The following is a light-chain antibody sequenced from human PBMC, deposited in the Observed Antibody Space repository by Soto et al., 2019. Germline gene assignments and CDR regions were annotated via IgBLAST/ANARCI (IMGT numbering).Light chain of an antibody. Sequence: ETVLTQSPATLSLFPGDRATLSCGASQSVSSRYLAWYQQKPGLAPRLLIYDASTRATGIPDRFSGSGSGTDFPLTISRLEPEDFAMYYCQQYGNFPPNTFGQGTKLEIK. CDR2: DAS. J-gene: IGKJ2*01. CDR1: QSVSSRY. V-gene: IGKV3D-20*01. CDR3: QQYGNFPPNT.